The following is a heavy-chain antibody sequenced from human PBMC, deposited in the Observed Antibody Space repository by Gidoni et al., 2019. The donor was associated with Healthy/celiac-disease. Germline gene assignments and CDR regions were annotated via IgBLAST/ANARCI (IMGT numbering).Heavy chain of an antibody. Sequence: QVQLQESGPGLVKPSETLSPTCTVSGGSISSYYWSWIRQPPGKGLEWIGYIYYSGSTNYNPSLKSRVTISVDTSKNQFSLKLSSVTAADTAVYYCAVYDFWSGFFDYWGQGTLVTVSS. CDR2: IYYSGST. CDR1: GGSISSYY. CDR3: AVYDFWSGFFDY. V-gene: IGHV4-59*01. J-gene: IGHJ4*02. D-gene: IGHD3-3*01.